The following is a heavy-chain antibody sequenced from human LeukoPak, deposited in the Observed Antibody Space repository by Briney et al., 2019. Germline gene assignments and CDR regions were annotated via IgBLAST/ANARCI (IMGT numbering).Heavy chain of an antibody. CDR3: AIDTEEWELGAFDY. CDR2: IIPIFGTA. V-gene: IGHV1-69*05. D-gene: IGHD1-26*01. CDR1: GGTFSSYV. Sequence: GSSVKVSCKASGGTFSSYVISGVRQAPGRGLEWMGGIIPIFGTANYAQNFQGRVTMARDTSTSTVYMELSSLRSEDTAVYYWAIDTEEWELGAFDYWGQGTLVTVSS. J-gene: IGHJ4*02.